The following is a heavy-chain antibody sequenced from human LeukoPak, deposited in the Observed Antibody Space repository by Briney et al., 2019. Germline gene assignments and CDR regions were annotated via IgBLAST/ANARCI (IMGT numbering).Heavy chain of an antibody. CDR3: AFSSGYYRSDY. CDR2: INPSGGST. V-gene: IGHV1-46*01. J-gene: IGHJ4*02. Sequence: ASVKVSCKASGYTFTSYYMHWVRQAPGQGLEWMGIINPSGGSTSYAQKFQGRVTMTRDMSTSTVYMELSSLRSEDTAVYYCAFSSGYYRSDYWGQGTLVTVSS. D-gene: IGHD3-22*01. CDR1: GYTFTSYY.